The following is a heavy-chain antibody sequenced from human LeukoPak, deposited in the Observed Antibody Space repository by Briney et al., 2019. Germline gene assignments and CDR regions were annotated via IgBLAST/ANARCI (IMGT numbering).Heavy chain of an antibody. D-gene: IGHD3-10*01. Sequence: ASVKVSCKASGYTFTGYYMHWVRQAPGQGLEWMGWINPNSGGTNYAQKFQGRVTMTRDTSISTAYMELSRLRSDDTAVYYCARGSGASGIYGMDVWGQGTTVTVSS. CDR1: GYTFTGYY. CDR2: INPNSGGT. CDR3: ARGSGASGIYGMDV. J-gene: IGHJ6*02. V-gene: IGHV1-2*02.